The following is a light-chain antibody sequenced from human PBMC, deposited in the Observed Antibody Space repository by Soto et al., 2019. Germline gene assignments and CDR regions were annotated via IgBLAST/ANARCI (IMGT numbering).Light chain of an antibody. CDR3: HQYGLSPPYT. J-gene: IGKJ3*01. CDR1: QSVDRNY. CDR2: GAS. V-gene: IGKV3-20*01. Sequence: EIVLTQSPGTLSLSPGARATLSCRASQSVDRNYLAWYQHKPGQAPRILIYGASTRATGIPDRFSGSGSGTAFTLTISRLEPEDFAVYYCHQYGLSPPYTFGPGTKVDIK.